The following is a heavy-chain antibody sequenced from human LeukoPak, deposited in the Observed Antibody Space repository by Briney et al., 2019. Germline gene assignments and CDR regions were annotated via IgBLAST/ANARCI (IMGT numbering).Heavy chain of an antibody. D-gene: IGHD6-19*01. CDR3: ARERRKQWLVFDAFDI. CDR2: IIPILGIA. Sequence: SVKVSCKASGGTFSSYAISWVRQAPGQGLEWMGRIIPILGIANYAQKFQGRVTITADKSTSTAYMELSSLRSEDTAVYYCARERRKQWLVFDAFDIWGKGTMVTVSS. J-gene: IGHJ3*02. V-gene: IGHV1-69*04. CDR1: GGTFSSYA.